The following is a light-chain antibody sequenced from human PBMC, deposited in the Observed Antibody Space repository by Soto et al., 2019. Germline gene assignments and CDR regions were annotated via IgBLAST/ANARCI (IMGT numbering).Light chain of an antibody. CDR3: SSYTSSRTYV. V-gene: IGLV2-14*03. CDR1: SSDVGGYNF. J-gene: IGLJ1*01. CDR2: DVN. Sequence: LTQPASVSGSPGQSITISCTGTSSDVGGYNFVSWYQQHPGKAPKLMIYDVNNRPSGVSNRFSGSKSGNTASLTISGLQAEDEADYYCSSYTSSRTYVFGTGTKVTVL.